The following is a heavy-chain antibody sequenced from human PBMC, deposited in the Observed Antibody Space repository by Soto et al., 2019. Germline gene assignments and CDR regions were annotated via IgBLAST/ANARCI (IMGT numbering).Heavy chain of an antibody. J-gene: IGHJ6*02. CDR2: IYPGDSDT. D-gene: IGHD1-26*01. V-gene: IGHV5-51*01. CDR1: GYSFTSYW. CDR3: ARQWELPRSDYYYYGMDA. Sequence: GESLKISCKGSGYSFTSYWIGWVRQMPGKGLEWMGIIYPGDSDTRYSPSFQGQVTISADKSISTAYLQWSSLKASDTAMYYCARQWELPRSDYYYYGMDAWGQGTTVTVSS.